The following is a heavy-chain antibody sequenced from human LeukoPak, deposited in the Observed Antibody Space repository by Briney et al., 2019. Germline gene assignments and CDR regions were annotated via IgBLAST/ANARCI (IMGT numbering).Heavy chain of an antibody. CDR3: ARGKQYAVDY. Sequence: SETLSLTCTVSGGSISGSYYWTWIRQPAGKGLEWIGRISTSGSTNYDPSLKSRVTISVDKSNNQFSLMLSSVTAADTAVYYCARGKQYAVDYWGQGILVTDSS. CDR1: GGSISGSYY. CDR2: ISTSGST. D-gene: IGHD6-19*01. V-gene: IGHV4-4*07. J-gene: IGHJ4*02.